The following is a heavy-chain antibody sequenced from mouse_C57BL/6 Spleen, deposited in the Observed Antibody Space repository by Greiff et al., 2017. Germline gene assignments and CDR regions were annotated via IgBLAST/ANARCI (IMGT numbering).Heavy chain of an antibody. J-gene: IGHJ1*03. CDR1: GYTFTSYG. CDR2: IYPRSGNT. V-gene: IGHV1-81*01. D-gene: IGHD2-5*01. CDR3: ARSYYSNYEYFDV. Sequence: QVQLKQSGAELARPGASVKLSCKASGYTFTSYGISWVKQRTGQGLEWIGEIYPRSGNTYYNETFKGKATLTADKSSSTAYMELRSLTSEDSAVYFCARSYYSNYEYFDVWGTGTTVTVSS.